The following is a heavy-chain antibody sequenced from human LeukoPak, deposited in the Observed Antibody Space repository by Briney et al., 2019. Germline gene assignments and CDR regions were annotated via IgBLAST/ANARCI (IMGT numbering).Heavy chain of an antibody. J-gene: IGHJ4*02. CDR3: ARHVIAARQYYFDY. CDR2: VYTSGST. Sequence: SETLSLTCTVSGGSISSHYWSWIRQPVGKGLEWIGHVYTSGSTNYNPSLKSRVTMSVDTSKNQFSLNVSSLTAADTAVYYCARHVIAARQYYFDYWGQGTLVTVSS. CDR1: GGSISSHY. V-gene: IGHV4-4*07. D-gene: IGHD6-6*01.